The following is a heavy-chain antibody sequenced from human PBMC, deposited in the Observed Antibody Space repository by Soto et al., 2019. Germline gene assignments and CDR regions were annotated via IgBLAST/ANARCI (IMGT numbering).Heavy chain of an antibody. CDR1: GYTFTSYA. V-gene: IGHV1-3*01. D-gene: IGHD4-17*01. J-gene: IGHJ6*02. Sequence: GASVKVSCKASGYTFTSYAMHWVRQAPGQRLEWMGWINAGNGNTKYSQKFQGRVTITRDTSASTAYMELSSLRSEDTAVYYCARGGYGDYYYYYGMDVWGQGTTVTVSS. CDR3: ARGGYGDYYYYYGMDV. CDR2: INAGNGNT.